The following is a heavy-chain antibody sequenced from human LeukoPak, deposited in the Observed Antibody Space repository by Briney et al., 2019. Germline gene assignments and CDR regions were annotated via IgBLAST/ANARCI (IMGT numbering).Heavy chain of an antibody. Sequence: SETLSLTCAVYGGSFSGYYWSWIRQPPGKGLEWIGEINHSGSTNYNPSLKSRVTISVDTSKNQFSLKLSSVTAADTAVYYCARKRSYRSSSWPFDYWGQGTLVTVSS. J-gene: IGHJ4*02. CDR1: GGSFSGYY. D-gene: IGHD6-13*01. CDR2: INHSGST. V-gene: IGHV4-34*01. CDR3: ARKRSYRSSSWPFDY.